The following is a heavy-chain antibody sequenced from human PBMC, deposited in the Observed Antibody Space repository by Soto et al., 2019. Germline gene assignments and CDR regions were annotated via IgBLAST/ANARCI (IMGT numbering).Heavy chain of an antibody. CDR1: GVSISSSY. Sequence: SETLSLTCTVSGVSISSSYWSWIRQSPGTGLEWIGYIYYTGTTNYNPSLKRRVTISLDTAKNQFSLNVNSLTTADTAVYFCARGGNRYSNTASGVGGFDFWGQGTLVTVS. D-gene: IGHD5-12*01. V-gene: IGHV4-59*01. CDR2: IYYTGTT. CDR3: ARGGNRYSNTASGVGGFDF. J-gene: IGHJ4*02.